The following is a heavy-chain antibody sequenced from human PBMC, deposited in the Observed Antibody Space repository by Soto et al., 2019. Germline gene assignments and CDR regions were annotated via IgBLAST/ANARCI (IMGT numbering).Heavy chain of an antibody. D-gene: IGHD6-13*01. V-gene: IGHV3-23*01. CDR1: GFTFSSYA. Sequence: GGSLRLSCAASGFTFSSYAMSWVRQAPGKGLEWVSSISGGGNDAYYADSVKGRVTISRDNSRNTLYLQMNSLRADDTAIFYCTRSLFLASTGIEPFDLWGQGTLVTVSS. J-gene: IGHJ4*02. CDR2: ISGGGNDA. CDR3: TRSLFLASTGIEPFDL.